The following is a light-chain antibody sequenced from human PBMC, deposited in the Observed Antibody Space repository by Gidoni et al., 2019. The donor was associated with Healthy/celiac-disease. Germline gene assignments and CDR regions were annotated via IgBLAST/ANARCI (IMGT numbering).Light chain of an antibody. CDR1: QSVLYSSNNKNY. CDR3: QQYYSTLA. V-gene: IGKV4-1*01. Sequence: DIVMTQSPDSLAVFLGERATINCKSSQSVLYSSNNKNYLAWYQQKPGQPPKLLIYWASTRESGVPDRFSGSGSGTDFTLTISSLQAEDAAVYYCQQYYSTLAFGGGTKVEIK. CDR2: WAS. J-gene: IGKJ4*01.